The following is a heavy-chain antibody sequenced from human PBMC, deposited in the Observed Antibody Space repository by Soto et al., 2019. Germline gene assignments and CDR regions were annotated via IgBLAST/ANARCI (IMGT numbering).Heavy chain of an antibody. D-gene: IGHD3-10*01. CDR2: IYHSGST. Sequence: SETLSLTCAVSGYSISSGYYWGWIRQPPGKGLEWIGSIYHSGSTYYNPSLKSRVTISVDTSKNQFSLKLSSVTAADTAVYYCARDRGLYGSGSYYNPNWFDPWGQGTLVTVSS. V-gene: IGHV4-38-2*02. CDR1: GYSISSGYY. J-gene: IGHJ5*02. CDR3: ARDRGLYGSGSYYNPNWFDP.